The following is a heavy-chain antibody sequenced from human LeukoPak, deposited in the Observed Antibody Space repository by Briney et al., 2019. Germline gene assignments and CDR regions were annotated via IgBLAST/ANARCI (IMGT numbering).Heavy chain of an antibody. J-gene: IGHJ3*02. CDR2: INLNTGVT. V-gene: IGHV1-2*02. Sequence: ASVKVSCKASGYTFSDFYMHWVRQAPGQGLEWMGWINLNTGVTKYEQRFQGRVTTTRDTSVSTAYLELSRLTSDNTAVYYCARDDGRSSENAFDIWGQGTMVTVSS. CDR1: GYTFSDFY. CDR3: ARDDGRSSENAFDI. D-gene: IGHD6-6*01.